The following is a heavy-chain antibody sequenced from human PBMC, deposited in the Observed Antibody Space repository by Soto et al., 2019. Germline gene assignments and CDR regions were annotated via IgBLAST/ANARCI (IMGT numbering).Heavy chain of an antibody. V-gene: IGHV5-51*01. CDR1: GYSFTSYW. CDR2: IYPGDSET. J-gene: IGHJ5*02. CDR3: ARQGDLWSGYYWTNELNGFDP. Sequence: PGESLKISCKGSGYSFTSYWISWVRQMPGKGLEWMGSIYPGDSETRYSPSFQGQATISADKSVTTAYLQWSSPKATDTAMYYCARQGDLWSGYYWTNELNGFDPWGQGTLVTVSS. D-gene: IGHD3-3*01.